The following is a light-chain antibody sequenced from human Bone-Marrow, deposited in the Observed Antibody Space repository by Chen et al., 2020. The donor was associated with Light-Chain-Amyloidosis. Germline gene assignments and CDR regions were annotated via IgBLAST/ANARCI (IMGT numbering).Light chain of an antibody. V-gene: IGKV4-1*01. CDR2: WAS. CDR1: QSLLYTSNNKNY. Sequence: DIVMTQSPDSLAVSMGEWATINCKSSQSLLYTSNNKNYLTWYQQKPGQPPKLLIHWASTRESGVPDRFSGSGSGTDFTRTISSLQAEDVAVYYCQQYYSSPRWTFGQGTRVEIK. CDR3: QQYYSSPRWT. J-gene: IGKJ1*01.